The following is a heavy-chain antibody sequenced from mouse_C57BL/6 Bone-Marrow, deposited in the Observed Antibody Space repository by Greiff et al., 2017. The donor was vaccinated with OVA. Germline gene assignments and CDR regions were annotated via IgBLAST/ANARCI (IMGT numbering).Heavy chain of an antibody. CDR2: IDPENGDT. D-gene: IGHD3-2*02. CDR1: GFNIKDDY. V-gene: IGHV14-4*01. CDR3: TLLDSSGYVGFAY. Sequence: EVQLQQSGAELVRPGASVKLSCTASGFNIKDDYMHWVKQRPEQGLEWIGWIDPENGDTEYASKFQGKATITADTSSNTASLQLSSLTSEDTAVYYCTLLDSSGYVGFAYWGQGTLVTVSA. J-gene: IGHJ3*01.